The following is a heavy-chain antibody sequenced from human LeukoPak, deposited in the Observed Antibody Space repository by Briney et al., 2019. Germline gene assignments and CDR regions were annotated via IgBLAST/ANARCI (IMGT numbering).Heavy chain of an antibody. J-gene: IGHJ4*02. D-gene: IGHD5-12*01. CDR1: GFTFSNYG. CDR3: ARDRGVAAHLDY. Sequence: GGSLRLSCAASGFTFSNYGMHWVRQAPGKGLEWVAVILYDASNKYYADSVKGRFTISRDNSKNTQYLQMSSLRAEDTAVYYCARDRGVAAHLDYWGQGTLVTVSS. V-gene: IGHV3-33*01. CDR2: ILYDASNK.